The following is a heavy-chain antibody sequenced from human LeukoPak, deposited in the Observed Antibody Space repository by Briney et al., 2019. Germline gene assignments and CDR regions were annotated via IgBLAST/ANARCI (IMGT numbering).Heavy chain of an antibody. CDR3: ARDYGPGIAGTRAFDI. V-gene: IGHV4-61*02. CDR1: GGSISSGSYY. Sequence: SQALSLTCTVSGGSISSGSYYWSWIRQPAGKGLEWIGRIYTSGSTNYNPSLKSRVTMSVDTSKNQFSLKLSSVTAADTAVYYCARDYGPGIAGTRAFDIWGQGTMVTVSS. CDR2: IYTSGST. J-gene: IGHJ3*02. D-gene: IGHD6-13*01.